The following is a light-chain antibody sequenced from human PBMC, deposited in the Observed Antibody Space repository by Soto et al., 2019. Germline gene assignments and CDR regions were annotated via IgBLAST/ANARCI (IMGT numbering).Light chain of an antibody. Sequence: ELVMTQSPATLSVSPGERVTLSCRASQSVSSNLAWYQQKPGQAPRLFIFGASSRAIGIPARFSGSGSGTEFTLTISSLQPEDVATYYCQNFDSAPQTFGQGTKVDIK. CDR3: QNFDSAPQT. V-gene: IGKV3-15*01. CDR2: GAS. J-gene: IGKJ1*01. CDR1: QSVSSN.